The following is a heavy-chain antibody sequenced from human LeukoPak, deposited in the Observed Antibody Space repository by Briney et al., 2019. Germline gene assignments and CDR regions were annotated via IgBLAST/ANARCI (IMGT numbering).Heavy chain of an antibody. V-gene: IGHV1-18*01. CDR2: ISGYNGNT. D-gene: IGHD5-24*01. CDR3: ARIRDGYNDAYDI. CDR1: GYTFTSYG. Sequence: ASVKVSCKASGYTFTSYGISWVRQAPGQGLEWMGWISGYNGNTNYAQNLQGRVTMTRDTSASTVYMELSSLRSEDTAIYYCARIRDGYNDAYDIWGQGTVVTVPS. J-gene: IGHJ3*02.